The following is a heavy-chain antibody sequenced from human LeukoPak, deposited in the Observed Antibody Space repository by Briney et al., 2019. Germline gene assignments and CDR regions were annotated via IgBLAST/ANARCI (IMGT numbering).Heavy chain of an antibody. CDR3: ARGWASSWYYFDF. CDR2: TYDSGSS. Sequence: KPSETLSLTCAVSGGSMRNYYWSWIRQPPGKGLGWIGYTYDSGSSCYNPSLRSRVSISIDTSKNQFSLNLSSVTAADTAVYYCARGWASSWYYFDFWGQGTLVTVSS. D-gene: IGHD2-2*01. J-gene: IGHJ4*02. CDR1: GGSMRNYY. V-gene: IGHV4-59*01.